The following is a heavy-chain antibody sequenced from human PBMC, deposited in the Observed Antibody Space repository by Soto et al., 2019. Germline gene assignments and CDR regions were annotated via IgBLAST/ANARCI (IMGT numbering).Heavy chain of an antibody. V-gene: IGHV5-51*01. CDR2: IFPADSDT. CDR3: ARQGYSYGYDF. D-gene: IGHD5-18*01. J-gene: IGHJ4*02. Sequence: PGESLKISCQGSGNSFNTFWIAWVRQMPGKGLEWMGIIFPADSDTRYSPSFQGQVTISADKSISTAYLQWSSLKASDTAIYYCARQGYSYGYDFWGQGTQVPVSS. CDR1: GNSFNTFW.